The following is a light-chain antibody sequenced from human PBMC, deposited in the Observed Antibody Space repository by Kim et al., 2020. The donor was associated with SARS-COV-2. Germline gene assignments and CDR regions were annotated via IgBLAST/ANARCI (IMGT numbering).Light chain of an antibody. V-gene: IGLV2-14*03. J-gene: IGLJ2*01. Sequence: QSALTQPASVSGSPGQSITISCTGTTSDITGYMYVSWYQKRPGKAPKLLIYDVSNLPSGVSTRFSGSGSGNTASLAISGLQAEDEGDYYCSSYTTADTPRFGGGTQLTVL. CDR1: TSDITGYMY. CDR3: SSYTTADTPR. CDR2: DVS.